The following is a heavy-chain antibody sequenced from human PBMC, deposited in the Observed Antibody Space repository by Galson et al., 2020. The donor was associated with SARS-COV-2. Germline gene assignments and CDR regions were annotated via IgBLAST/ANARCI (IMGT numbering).Heavy chain of an antibody. J-gene: IGHJ3*02. CDR2: ISDSGGRT. D-gene: IGHD3-22*01. CDR1: GFTFTTYA. Sequence: GESLKISCAARGFTFTTYAMSWVRQAPGKGLEWVSTISDSGGRTYNPDSVKGRFTISRDNSKNTLYLQMNSLRAEDTAVYYWAKYYYGSSGYSRYAFDIWGQGTMVTVSS. V-gene: IGHV3-23*01. CDR3: AKYYYGSSGYSRYAFDI.